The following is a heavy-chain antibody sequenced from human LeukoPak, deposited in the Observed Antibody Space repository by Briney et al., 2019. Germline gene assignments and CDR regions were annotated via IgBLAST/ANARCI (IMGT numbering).Heavy chain of an antibody. V-gene: IGHV3-11*01. CDR2: ISSSGSTI. CDR3: AKGTTDYYYYMDV. D-gene: IGHD1-7*01. Sequence: PGGSLRLSCAASGFTFSDYYMSWIRQAPGKGLEWVSYISSSGSTIYYADSVKGRFTISRDNSKNTLYLQMNSLRAEDAAVYYCAKGTTDYYYYMDVGGKGTTVTVSS. CDR1: GFTFSDYY. J-gene: IGHJ6*03.